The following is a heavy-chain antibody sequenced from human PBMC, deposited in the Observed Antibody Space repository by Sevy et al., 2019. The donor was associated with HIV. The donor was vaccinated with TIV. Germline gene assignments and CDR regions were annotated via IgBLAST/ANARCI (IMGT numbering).Heavy chain of an antibody. D-gene: IGHD2-21*01. V-gene: IGHV3-30*02. CDR2: IQYDGRNK. CDR1: GFSYSSYG. CDR3: VKEGGGEGGDH. J-gene: IGHJ4*02. Sequence: GGSLRLSCAASGFSYSSYGMHWVRQAPGKGLEWVAYIQYDGRNKDYADSVKGRFTISRENSKNTLDLQMNSLRVEDTAVYYCVKEGGGEGGDHWGQGTLVTVSS.